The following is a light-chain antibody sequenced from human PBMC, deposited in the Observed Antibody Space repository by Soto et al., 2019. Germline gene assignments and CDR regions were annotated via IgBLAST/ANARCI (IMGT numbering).Light chain of an antibody. Sequence: DIQMTQSPSTLSASVGDRVTITCRASQSISSWLAWYQQKPGKAPKLLIYDASSLESGVPSRFSGSGSGTEFTLTISRLEPEDFAVYYCQQYGSSLPYTFGQGTKLEIK. CDR3: QQYGSSLPYT. CDR2: DAS. V-gene: IGKV1-5*01. J-gene: IGKJ2*01. CDR1: QSISSW.